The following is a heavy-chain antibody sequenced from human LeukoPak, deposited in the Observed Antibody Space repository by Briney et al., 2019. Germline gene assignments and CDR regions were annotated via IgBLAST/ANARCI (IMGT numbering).Heavy chain of an antibody. CDR1: GFTFSSYA. Sequence: PGRSLRLSCAASGFTFSSYAMHWVRQAPGKGLEWVAVISDDGSNKYYADSVKGRFTISRDSSKNTLYLQMNSLRAEDTAVYYCARGLYNYDILTGYLHWGQGTLVTVSS. CDR2: ISDDGSNK. CDR3: ARGLYNYDILTGYLH. D-gene: IGHD3-9*01. J-gene: IGHJ4*02. V-gene: IGHV3-30*04.